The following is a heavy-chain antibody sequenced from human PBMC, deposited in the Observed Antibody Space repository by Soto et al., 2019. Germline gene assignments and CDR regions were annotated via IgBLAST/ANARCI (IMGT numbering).Heavy chain of an antibody. CDR1: GFTLSKAW. CDR3: ARDRDYDRFDL. CDR2: INQDGSQK. J-gene: IGHJ5*02. D-gene: IGHD3-9*01. V-gene: IGHV3-7*01. Sequence: RISRVAPGFTLSKAWIDRVRQVPGKGLEWVANINQDGSQKYYVDSVKGRFTISRDNAKNSLYLQMSSLRAEDTAVYYCARDRDYDRFDLWGQGTLVTVSS.